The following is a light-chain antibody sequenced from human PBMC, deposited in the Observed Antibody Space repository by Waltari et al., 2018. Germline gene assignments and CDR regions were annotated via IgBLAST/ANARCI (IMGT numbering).Light chain of an antibody. CDR3: SSYTSSSTYV. V-gene: IGLV2-14*01. J-gene: IGLJ1*01. CDR1: SSDVRRDKS. Sequence: QSALTQPPSVSGSPGQSITISCPGTSSDVRRDKSVSWYQQHPGNAPKPMIYEVSNRTSGVSNRCSGSNSGNTASLTISGLQAEDDADYYCSSYTSSSTYVFGTGTKVTVL. CDR2: EVS.